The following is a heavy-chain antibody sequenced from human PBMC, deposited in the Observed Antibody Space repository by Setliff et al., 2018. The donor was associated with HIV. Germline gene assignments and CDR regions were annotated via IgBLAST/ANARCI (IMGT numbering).Heavy chain of an antibody. CDR2: INPSGGST. Sequence: ASVKVSCKASGYTFTSYYMHWVRQAPGQGLEWMGIINPSGGSTSYAQKFEGRVTITADKSTSTAYMEVNSLRFEDTAVYYCARVFYYSAGSYSLDYWGQETLVTVSS. J-gene: IGHJ4*01. CDR1: GYTFTSYY. V-gene: IGHV1-46*01. D-gene: IGHD3-10*01. CDR3: ARVFYYSAGSYSLDY.